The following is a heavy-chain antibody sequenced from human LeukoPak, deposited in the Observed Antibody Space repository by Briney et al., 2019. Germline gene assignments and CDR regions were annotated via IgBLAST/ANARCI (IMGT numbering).Heavy chain of an antibody. CDR2: ISSSGSTI. CDR1: GFTFSSYE. V-gene: IGHV3-48*03. CDR3: AKDIGGWLRLVDY. Sequence: RSGGSLRLSCAASGFTFSSYEMNWVRQAPGKGLEWVSYISSSGSTIYYADSVKGRFTVSRDNAKNSLYLQMNSLRAEDTALYYCAKDIGGWLRLVDYWGQGTLVTVSS. D-gene: IGHD5-12*01. J-gene: IGHJ4*02.